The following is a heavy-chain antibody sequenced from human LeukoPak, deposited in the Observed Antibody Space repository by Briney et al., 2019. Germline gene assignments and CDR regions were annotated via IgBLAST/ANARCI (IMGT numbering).Heavy chain of an antibody. D-gene: IGHD5-12*01. V-gene: IGHV1-8*01. J-gene: IGHJ4*02. CDR2: MNPYSSNT. CDR1: GYTFTSYD. CDR3: ARGRYSGYGIDS. Sequence: ASVKVSCKASGYTFTSYDINWVRQATGQGLEWMGWMNPYSSNTAYAQKFQGRVTMTRSTSISTAYMELSSLTSEDTAVYYCARGRYSGYGIDSWGQGTLVSVSS.